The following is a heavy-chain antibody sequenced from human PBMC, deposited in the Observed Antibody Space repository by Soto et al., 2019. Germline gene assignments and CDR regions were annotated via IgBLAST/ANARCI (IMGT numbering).Heavy chain of an antibody. CDR1: GGTFSSYA. Sequence: ASVKVSCKASGGTFSSYAISWVRQAPGQGLEWMGGIIPIFGTANYAQKFQGRVTITADKSTSTAYMELSSLRSEDTAVYYCARGSMITFGGVIVKSMDVWGQGTTVTVSS. J-gene: IGHJ6*02. V-gene: IGHV1-69*06. CDR2: IIPIFGTA. CDR3: ARGSMITFGGVIVKSMDV. D-gene: IGHD3-16*02.